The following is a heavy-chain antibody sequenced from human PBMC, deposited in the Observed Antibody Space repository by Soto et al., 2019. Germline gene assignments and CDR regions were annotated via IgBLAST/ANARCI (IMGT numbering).Heavy chain of an antibody. J-gene: IGHJ6*02. CDR3: ARDEGYCRGGSCHGYGMDV. Sequence: QVQLQESGPGLVKPSQTLSLTCTVSGGSISSGGYYWSWIRQHPGKGLEWIGYIYYSGSTYYNPSVERRVRISVDASNIQFSLMLSSVPAADTAVYYCARDEGYCRGGSCHGYGMDVWGQGTTVTVSS. V-gene: IGHV4-31*03. CDR2: IYYSGST. D-gene: IGHD2-15*01. CDR1: GGSISSGGYY.